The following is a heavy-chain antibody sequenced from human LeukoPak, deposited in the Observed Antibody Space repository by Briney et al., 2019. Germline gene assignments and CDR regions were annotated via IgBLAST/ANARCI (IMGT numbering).Heavy chain of an antibody. Sequence: SETLSLTCTVSGGSISSSSYYWGWIRQPPGKGLEWIGEINHSGSTNYNPSLKSRVTISVDTSKNQFSLKLSSVTAADTAVYYCARGLLYNWNYPDYWGQGTLVTVSS. CDR1: GGSISSSSYY. CDR2: INHSGST. CDR3: ARGLLYNWNYPDY. J-gene: IGHJ4*02. D-gene: IGHD1-20*01. V-gene: IGHV4-39*07.